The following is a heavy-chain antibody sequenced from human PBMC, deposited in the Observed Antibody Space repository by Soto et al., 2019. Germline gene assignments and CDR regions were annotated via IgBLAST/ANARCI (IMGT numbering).Heavy chain of an antibody. D-gene: IGHD3-22*01. V-gene: IGHV1-18*01. J-gene: IGHJ4*02. CDR1: GYTFTSYV. Sequence: ASVKVSCKASGYTFTSYVISWVRQAPGQGLEWMGWISAYNGNTNYAQKLQGRVTMTTDTSTSTAYMELRSLRSDDTAVYYCARDPSPYDYDSSGYYYYFDYWGQGNLVTVSS. CDR2: ISAYNGNT. CDR3: ARDPSPYDYDSSGYYYYFDY.